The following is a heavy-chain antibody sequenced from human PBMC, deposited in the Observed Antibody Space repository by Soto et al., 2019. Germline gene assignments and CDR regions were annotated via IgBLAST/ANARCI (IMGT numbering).Heavy chain of an antibody. D-gene: IGHD2-15*01. CDR2: ISYDGSNK. CDR1: GFTFSSYG. CDR3: AKDQGDIVVVVATTDY. Sequence: QVQLVESGGGVVQPGRSLRLSCAASGFTFSSYGMHWVRQAPGKGLEWVAVISYDGSNKYYADSVKGRFTISRDNSKNTRYLQMNSLRAEDTAVYYCAKDQGDIVVVVATTDYWGQGTLVTVSS. V-gene: IGHV3-30*18. J-gene: IGHJ4*02.